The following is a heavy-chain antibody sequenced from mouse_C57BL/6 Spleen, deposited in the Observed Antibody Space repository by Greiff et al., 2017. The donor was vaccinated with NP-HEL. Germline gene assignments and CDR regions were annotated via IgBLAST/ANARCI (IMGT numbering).Heavy chain of an antibody. J-gene: IGHJ2*01. CDR1: GFTFSNYW. Sequence: EVKLEESGGGLVQPGGSMKLSCVASGFTFSNYWMNWVRQSPEKGLEWVAQIRLKSDNYATHYAESVKGRFTISRDDSKSSVYLQMNNLRAEDTGIYYCTGGYGSSYDSYFDYWGQGTTLTVSS. D-gene: IGHD1-1*01. CDR2: IRLKSDNYAT. V-gene: IGHV6-3*01. CDR3: TGGYGSSYDSYFDY.